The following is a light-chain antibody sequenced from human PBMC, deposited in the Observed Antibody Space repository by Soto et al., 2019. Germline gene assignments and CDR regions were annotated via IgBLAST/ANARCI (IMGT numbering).Light chain of an antibody. J-gene: IGLJ2*01. CDR2: GNS. CDR1: SSNIGAGYD. V-gene: IGLV1-40*01. Sequence: QAVVTQPPSVSGAPGQRVTISCTGSSSNIGAGYDVHWYQQLPGPAPKLLIYGNSNRPSGGPDRFSGSKSGTSASLAITGLQAEDEADYYCQSYASSLSGRVVFGGGTKLTVL. CDR3: QSYASSLSGRVV.